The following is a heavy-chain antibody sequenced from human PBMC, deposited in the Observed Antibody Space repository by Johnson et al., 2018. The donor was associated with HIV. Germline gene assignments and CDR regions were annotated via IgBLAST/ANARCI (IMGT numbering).Heavy chain of an antibody. D-gene: IGHD3-3*01. CDR1: GFTFGDYF. V-gene: IGHV3-9*01. J-gene: IGHJ3*02. CDR2: LSWNIGSI. Sequence: VQLVESGGGLVQPGRSLRLSCTASGFTFGDYFMSWFRQAPGKGLEWVSGLSWNIGSICYAVSVKGRFTISRHNAKKSLYLQIKSLIAEDTALYYCVRAQYLEWLFFDSFDIWGQGTMVTVAS. CDR3: VRAQYLEWLFFDSFDI.